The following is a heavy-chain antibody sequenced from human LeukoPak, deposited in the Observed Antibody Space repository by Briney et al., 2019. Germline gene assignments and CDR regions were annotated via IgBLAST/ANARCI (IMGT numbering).Heavy chain of an antibody. J-gene: IGHJ4*02. CDR3: AKGPSGFGGVIVFRLFYDY. CDR2: ISGSGGST. D-gene: IGHD3-16*02. CDR1: GFTFSSYA. Sequence: GGSLRLSCAASGFTFSSYAMSWVRQAPGKGLEWVSAISGSGGSTYYADSVKGRFTISRDNSKNTLYLQMNSLRAEDTAVYYCAKGPSGFGGVIVFRLFYDYWGQGTLVTVSS. V-gene: IGHV3-23*01.